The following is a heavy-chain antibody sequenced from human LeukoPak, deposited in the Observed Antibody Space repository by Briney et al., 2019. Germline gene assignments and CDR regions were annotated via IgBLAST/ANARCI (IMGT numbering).Heavy chain of an antibody. CDR3: ARVPRSGGYGDY. CDR1: GYSISSGYY. J-gene: IGHJ4*02. V-gene: IGHV4-38-2*02. D-gene: IGHD6-19*01. Sequence: SETLSLTCTVSGYSISSGYYWGWIRLPPGKGLEWIGYIYYSGSTKNNPSLKSRVTISVDTSKNQFSLKLSSVTAADTAVYYCARVPRSGGYGDYWGQGTLVTVSS. CDR2: IYYSGST.